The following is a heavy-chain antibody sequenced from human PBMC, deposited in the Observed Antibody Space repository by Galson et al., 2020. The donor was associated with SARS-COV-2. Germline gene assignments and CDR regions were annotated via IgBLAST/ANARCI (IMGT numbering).Heavy chain of an antibody. CDR3: ARGNYYGSGSYCPSDY. J-gene: IGHJ4*02. D-gene: IGHD3-10*01. Sequence: GGSLRLSCAASTFTFSSYSMNWVRQAPGKGLEWVSSISSSSSYIYYADSVKGRFTISRDNAKNSLYLQMNSLRAEDTAVYYCARGNYYGSGSYCPSDYWGQGTLVTVSS. CDR1: TFTFSSYS. V-gene: IGHV3-21*01. CDR2: ISSSSSYI.